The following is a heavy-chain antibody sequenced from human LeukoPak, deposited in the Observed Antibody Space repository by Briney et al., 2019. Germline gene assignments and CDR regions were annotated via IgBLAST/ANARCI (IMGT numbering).Heavy chain of an antibody. J-gene: IGHJ6*03. V-gene: IGHV1-2*06. CDR3: ARDGTSYYYDSSGYSHYYSYYMDV. D-gene: IGHD3-22*01. CDR2: INTDNGGT. CDR1: GYTFTGYF. Sequence: ASVKVSCKASGYTFTGYFIHWVRQAPGQGLEWVGRINTDNGGTNYAQKFQGRVTMTRDTSVTTAYMELSRLRPDDTAVYFCARDGTSYYYDSSGYSHYYSYYMDVWGKGTTITVSS.